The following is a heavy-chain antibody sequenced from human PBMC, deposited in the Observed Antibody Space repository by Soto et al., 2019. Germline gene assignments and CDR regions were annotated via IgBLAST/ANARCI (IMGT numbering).Heavy chain of an antibody. D-gene: IGHD2-2*01. J-gene: IGHJ4*02. V-gene: IGHV3-30*18. CDR1: GVTFISYG. Sequence: PGGSLRHSCAASGVTFISYGMHWVRQAPGKGLEWVAVISYDGSNKYYADSVKGRFTISRDNSKNTLYLQMNSLRAEDTAVYYCAKDRCISTSCPAHYWGQGTLVTVSS. CDR3: AKDRCISTSCPAHY. CDR2: ISYDGSNK.